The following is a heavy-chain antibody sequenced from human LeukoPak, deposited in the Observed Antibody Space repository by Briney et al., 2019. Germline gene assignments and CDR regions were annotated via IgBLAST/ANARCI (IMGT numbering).Heavy chain of an antibody. CDR3: ARDRDGNNWFDP. D-gene: IGHD5-24*01. Sequence: SETLSLTCSVSGGSISSYRCSWIRQPAGKGLEWIGRMYASGSTNFNPSLKSRVTMSVDTSKNQFSLKLTSVTAADTAVYYCARDRDGNNWFDPWGQGTLVTVSS. CDR2: MYASGST. CDR1: GGSISSYR. J-gene: IGHJ5*02. V-gene: IGHV4-4*07.